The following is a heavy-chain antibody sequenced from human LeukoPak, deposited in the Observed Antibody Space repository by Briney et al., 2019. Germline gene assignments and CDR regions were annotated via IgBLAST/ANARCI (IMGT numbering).Heavy chain of an antibody. CDR2: IDWDDDK. V-gene: IGHV2-70*01. CDR1: GFSLSTSGMC. Sequence: SGPALLKPTQTLTLTCTFSGFSLSTSGMCVSWIRQPPGKALEWLALIDWDDDKYYSTSLKTRLTISKDTSKNQVVLTMTNMDPVDTATYYCARGRGYSYGWYFDYWGQGTLVTVSS. J-gene: IGHJ4*02. CDR3: ARGRGYSYGWYFDY. D-gene: IGHD5-18*01.